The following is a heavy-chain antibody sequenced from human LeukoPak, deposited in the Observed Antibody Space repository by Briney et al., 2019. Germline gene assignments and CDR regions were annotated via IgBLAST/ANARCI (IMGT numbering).Heavy chain of an antibody. CDR2: IVVGSGNT. D-gene: IGHD3-10*01. Sequence: ASVKVSCKASGFTFTSSAMQWVRQARGQRLEWIGWIVVGSGNTNYAQKFQERVTITRDMSTSTAYMELSSLRSEDTAVYYCAADSQHTYYYGSGLYYGMDVWGQGTTVTVSS. CDR3: AADSQHTYYYGSGLYYGMDV. V-gene: IGHV1-58*02. J-gene: IGHJ6*02. CDR1: GFTFTSSA.